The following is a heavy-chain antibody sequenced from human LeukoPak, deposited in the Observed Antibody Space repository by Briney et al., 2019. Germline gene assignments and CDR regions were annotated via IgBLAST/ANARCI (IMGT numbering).Heavy chain of an antibody. Sequence: SETLSLTCTVSGVSITNDYWSWIRQTPGKGLEWIAYSYNSGITNYSPSLKSRVTLSVDTSKKQSSLKLSSVTAADTAVYYCARGRYYHSSDFSCAFDLWGLGTMVTVSS. CDR3: ARGRYYHSSDFSCAFDL. CDR1: GVSITNDY. J-gene: IGHJ3*01. CDR2: SYNSGIT. V-gene: IGHV4-59*01. D-gene: IGHD3-22*01.